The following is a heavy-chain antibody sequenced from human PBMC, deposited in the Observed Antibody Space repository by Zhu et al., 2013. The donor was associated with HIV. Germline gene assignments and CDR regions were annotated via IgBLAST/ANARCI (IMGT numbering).Heavy chain of an antibody. J-gene: IGHJ6*02. CDR3: ARGTLRDSLGXPVVPAAIHGDFYYDMDV. CDR2: IIPIFRTA. CDR1: GGTFRNFA. D-gene: IGHD2-2*02. Sequence: QVQLVQSGAEVKKPGSSVKVSCKASGGTFRNFAISWVRQAPGQGLEWMGGIIPIFRTADYTQKFQGRVTITADDSMSTAYMELSSLRSDDTAVYYCARGTLRDSLGXPVVPAAIHGDFYYDMDVVGPRDHGHRLL. V-gene: IGHV1-69*01.